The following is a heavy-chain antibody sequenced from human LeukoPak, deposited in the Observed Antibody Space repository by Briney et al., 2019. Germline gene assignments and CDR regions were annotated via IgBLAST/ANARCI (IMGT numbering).Heavy chain of an antibody. CDR2: IKQDGSEK. CDR3: ARGYGDYVTVLTFDY. Sequence: GGSLRLSCAASGFTFSSYWMSWVRQAPGKGLEWVANIKQDGSEKYYVDSVKGRFTISRDNAKNSLYLQMNSLRAEDTAVYYCARGYGDYVTVLTFDYWGQGTLVTVSS. CDR1: GFTFSSYW. J-gene: IGHJ4*02. V-gene: IGHV3-7*01. D-gene: IGHD4-17*01.